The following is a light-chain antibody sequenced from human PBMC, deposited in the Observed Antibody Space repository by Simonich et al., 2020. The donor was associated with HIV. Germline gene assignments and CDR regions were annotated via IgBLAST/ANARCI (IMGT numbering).Light chain of an antibody. V-gene: IGKV4-1*01. Sequence: DIVMTQSPDSLAVSLGERATINCKSSPGVLSRSKNKNYLAWYQQKPGQPPKLLIYSASTRESGVPDRFSGSGSETELTLTISSLQAEDVAVYYCQQYFRTPFTFGGGTKVEIK. J-gene: IGKJ4*01. CDR1: PGVLSRSKNKNY. CDR2: SAS. CDR3: QQYFRTPFT.